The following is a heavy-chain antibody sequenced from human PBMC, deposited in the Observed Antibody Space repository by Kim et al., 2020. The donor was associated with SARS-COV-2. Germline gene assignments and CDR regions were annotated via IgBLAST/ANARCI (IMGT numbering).Heavy chain of an antibody. CDR1: SGSFSGYH. Sequence: SETLSLTCAVYSGSFSGYHWTWIRQPPGKGLEWIGDITDSGVTNYSPSLKSRVTISVDPSKNQFSLKMNSVTAADTAVYYCARRLAGVDWWGRGTPVTVS. V-gene: IGHV4-34*01. CDR2: ITDSGVT. CDR3: ARRLAGVDW. J-gene: IGHJ4*02.